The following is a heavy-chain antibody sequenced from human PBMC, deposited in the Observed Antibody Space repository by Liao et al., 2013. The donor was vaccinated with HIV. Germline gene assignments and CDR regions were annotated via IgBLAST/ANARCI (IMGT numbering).Heavy chain of an antibody. CDR3: ARGGRRALLGGFPQGY. CDR1: GGSISGFY. CDR2: IKHSGST. V-gene: IGHV4-34*01. D-gene: IGHD2-15*01. Sequence: HVQLQQWGAGLLEPSETLSLTCAVYGGSISGFYWTWIRQPPGKGLEWIGEIKHSGSTTYDPSLKSRVTISVDTSKNQFSLKLSSVTAADTAVYYCARGGRRALLGGFPQGYWGQGTLVTVSS. J-gene: IGHJ4*02.